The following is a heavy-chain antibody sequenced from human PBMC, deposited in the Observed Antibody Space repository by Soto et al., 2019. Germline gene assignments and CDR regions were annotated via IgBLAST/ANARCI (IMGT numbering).Heavy chain of an antibody. D-gene: IGHD2-15*01. Sequence: EVQLVESGGGLVQPGGSLSLSCAASGFTFSSYSMNWVRQAPGKGLEWVSYISRSSSTIYYADSVKGRFTISRDNAKNSLYLQMNSLRAEDKAGYYCARDHIVVVVDATDDFDSWGQATMVTVSS. J-gene: IGHJ3*02. CDR1: GFTFSSYS. V-gene: IGHV3-48*01. CDR2: ISRSSSTI. CDR3: ARDHIVVVVDATDDFDS.